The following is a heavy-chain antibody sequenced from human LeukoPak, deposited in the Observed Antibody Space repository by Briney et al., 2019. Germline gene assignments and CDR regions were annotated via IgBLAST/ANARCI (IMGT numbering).Heavy chain of an antibody. CDR1: GFTFTSYY. Sequence: ASVKVSCKASGFTFTSYYMHWVRQAPGQGLEWMGWINPNSGGTNYAQKFQGRVTMTRDTSISTAYMELSRLRSDDTAVYYCARVFSSWSPHFDYWGQGTLVTVSS. J-gene: IGHJ4*02. CDR3: ARVFSSWSPHFDY. V-gene: IGHV1-2*02. D-gene: IGHD6-13*01. CDR2: INPNSGGT.